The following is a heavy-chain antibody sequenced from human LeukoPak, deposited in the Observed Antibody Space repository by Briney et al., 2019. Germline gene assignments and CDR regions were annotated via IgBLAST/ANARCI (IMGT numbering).Heavy chain of an antibody. CDR1: GYTFSSYD. J-gene: IGHJ4*02. CDR3: ATDYSDYTLDY. D-gene: IGHD4-11*01. CDR2: MSPNSGKA. Sequence: ASVKVSCKTSGYTFSSYDINWVRQATGQGLEWMGWMSPNSGKAGYAQKFQGRVTMTRNTSITTAYMELSSLTSEDTAVYYCATDYSDYTLDYWGQGTLVTVSS. V-gene: IGHV1-8*01.